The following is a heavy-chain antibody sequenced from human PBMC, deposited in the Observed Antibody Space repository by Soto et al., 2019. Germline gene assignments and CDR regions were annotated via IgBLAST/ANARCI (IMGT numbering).Heavy chain of an antibody. D-gene: IGHD6-19*01. CDR1: GADINTYS. J-gene: IGHJ6*02. Sequence: SETLALTCSVSGADINTYSWTWIRQPAGKGLEWIGRIYTSASINYNPSLKGRVTLSVDTSTNQVSLRLASVTAADTAIYYCARDREAGYNFYYGMDVWGQGTTVTVSS. V-gene: IGHV4-4*07. CDR3: ARDREAGYNFYYGMDV. CDR2: IYTSASI.